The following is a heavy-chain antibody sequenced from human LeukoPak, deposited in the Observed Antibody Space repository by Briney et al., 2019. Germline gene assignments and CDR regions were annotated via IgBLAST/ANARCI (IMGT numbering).Heavy chain of an antibody. J-gene: IGHJ4*02. Sequence: SETLSLTCTVSGGSISSSSYYWGWIRQPPGKGLEWIGSIYYSGSTYYNPSLKSRVTISVDTSKNQYFLKLSSMTAADTAVYYCARGQYSTGWYAYWGQGTLVTVPS. D-gene: IGHD6-19*01. CDR3: ARGQYSTGWYAY. V-gene: IGHV4-39*07. CDR1: GGSISSSSYY. CDR2: IYYSGST.